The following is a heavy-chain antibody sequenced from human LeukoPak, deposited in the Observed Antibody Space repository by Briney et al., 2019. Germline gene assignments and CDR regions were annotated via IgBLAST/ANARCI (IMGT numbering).Heavy chain of an antibody. CDR1: GFTFSSYA. D-gene: IGHD1-26*01. CDR2: ISYDGSNK. CDR3: ARAGRELLSVYFDY. J-gene: IGHJ4*02. V-gene: IGHV3-30-3*01. Sequence: GGSLRLSCAASGFTFSSYAMHWVRQAPGKGLEWVAVISYDGSNKYYADSVKGRFTISRDNSKNTLYLQMNSLRAEDTAVYYCARAGRELLSVYFDYWGQGTLVTVSS.